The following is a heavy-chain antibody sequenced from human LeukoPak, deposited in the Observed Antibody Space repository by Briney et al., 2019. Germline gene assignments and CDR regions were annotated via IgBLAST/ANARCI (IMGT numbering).Heavy chain of an antibody. V-gene: IGHV5-51*01. D-gene: IGHD5-12*01. J-gene: IGHJ3*02. CDR3: ARVEGIVATADAFDI. CDR1: GYSFTSYW. Sequence: GESLKISCKGSGYSFTSYWIGWVRQMPGKGPEWMGIVYPGDSDTRYSPSFQGQVTISADKSISTAYLQWSSLKASDTAMYYCARVEGIVATADAFDIWGQGTMVTVSS. CDR2: VYPGDSDT.